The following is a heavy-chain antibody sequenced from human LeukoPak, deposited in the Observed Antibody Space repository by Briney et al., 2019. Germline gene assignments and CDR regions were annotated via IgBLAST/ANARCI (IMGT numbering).Heavy chain of an antibody. J-gene: IGHJ6*02. V-gene: IGHV4-59*01. CDR3: ARGVYSSSIYYAMDV. D-gene: IGHD6-6*01. CDR1: GGSISSYY. CDR2: IYYSGST. Sequence: SETLSLTCSVPGGSISSYYWSWIRQPPGKGLEWIGYIYYSGSTNYNPSLKSRVTISVDTSKNQFSLKLSSVTAADTAVYYCARGVYSSSIYYAMDVWGQGTTVTVSS.